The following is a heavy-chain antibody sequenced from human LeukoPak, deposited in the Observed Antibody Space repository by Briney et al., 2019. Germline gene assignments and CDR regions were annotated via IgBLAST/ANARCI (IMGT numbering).Heavy chain of an antibody. V-gene: IGHV3-53*01. CDR2: IYADGNT. D-gene: IGHD4-17*01. CDR3: ARDSYGDANFDS. Sequence: QPGGSLRLSCAAYGFTFSGYSMTWVRQAPGRGLEWVSFIYADGNTYYADSVKGRFTISRDISKNEVYLQMNSLRPEDTAVYYCARDSYGDANFDSWGQGTLVTVSS. CDR1: GFTFSGYS. J-gene: IGHJ4*02.